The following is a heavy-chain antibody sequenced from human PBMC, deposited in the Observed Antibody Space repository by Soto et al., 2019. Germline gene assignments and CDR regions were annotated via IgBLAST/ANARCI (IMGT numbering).Heavy chain of an antibody. V-gene: IGHV3-30*18. CDR3: AKARGRGDGWYYFDY. CDR2: ISYDGPNK. D-gene: IGHD6-19*01. J-gene: IGHJ4*02. CDR1: GFTFSNYG. Sequence: QVQLVESGGGVVQPGRSLRLSCAASGFTFSNYGMQWVRQAPGKGLEWVAVISYDGPNKYYADSVKGRFTISRDNSKNTLYLQMSNLRAEDTAVYYCAKARGRGDGWYYFDYWGQGTLVTVSS.